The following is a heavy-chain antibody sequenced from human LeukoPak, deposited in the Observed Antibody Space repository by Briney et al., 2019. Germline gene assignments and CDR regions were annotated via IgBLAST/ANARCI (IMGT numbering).Heavy chain of an antibody. D-gene: IGHD1-26*01. V-gene: IGHV5-51*01. CDR1: GFSFTNNW. J-gene: IGHJ3*02. Sequence: GESLKISCKTSGFSFTNNWIGWVRQMPGKGLEWMGIIYPGDSNTRYSPSFQGQVTISADKSISTAYLQWSSLKASDTAMYYCARPRSWDIDAFDIWGQGTMVTVSS. CDR2: IYPGDSNT. CDR3: ARPRSWDIDAFDI.